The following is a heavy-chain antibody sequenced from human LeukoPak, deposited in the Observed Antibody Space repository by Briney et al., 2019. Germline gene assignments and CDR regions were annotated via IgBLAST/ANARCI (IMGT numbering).Heavy chain of an antibody. V-gene: IGHV3-23*01. CDR1: GFTFSSYA. CDR3: AKQAYYYGSGSYFDY. CDR2: ISGSGGST. J-gene: IGHJ4*02. Sequence: GRSLRLSCAASGFTFSSYAMSRVRQAPGKGLEWVSAISGSGGSTYYADSVKGRFTISRDNSKNTLYLQMNSLRAEDTAVYYCAKQAYYYGSGSYFDYWGQGTLVTVSS. D-gene: IGHD3-10*01.